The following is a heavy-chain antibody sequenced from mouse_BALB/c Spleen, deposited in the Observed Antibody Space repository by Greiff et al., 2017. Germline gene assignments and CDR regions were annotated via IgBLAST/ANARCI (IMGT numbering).Heavy chain of an antibody. CDR1: GFTFSSFG. V-gene: IGHV5-17*02. Sequence: EVMLVESGGGLVQPGGSRKLSCAASGFTFSSFGMHWVRQAPEKGLEWVAYISSGSSTIYYADTVKGRFTISRDNPKNTLFLQMTSLRSEDTAMYYCARGGTYYFDYWGQGTTLTVSS. CDR2: ISSGSSTI. CDR3: ARGGTYYFDY. J-gene: IGHJ2*01. D-gene: IGHD3-3*01.